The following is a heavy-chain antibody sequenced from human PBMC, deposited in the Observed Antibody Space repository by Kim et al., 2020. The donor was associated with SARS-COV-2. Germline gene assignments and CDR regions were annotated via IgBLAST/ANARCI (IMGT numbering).Heavy chain of an antibody. CDR3: APPGYYYGSGSYSY. J-gene: IGHJ4*02. D-gene: IGHD3-10*01. Sequence: ADSVKGRFTISRDNSKNTLYLQMNSLRAEDTAVYYCAPPGYYYGSGSYSYWGQGTLVTVSS. V-gene: IGHV3-23*01.